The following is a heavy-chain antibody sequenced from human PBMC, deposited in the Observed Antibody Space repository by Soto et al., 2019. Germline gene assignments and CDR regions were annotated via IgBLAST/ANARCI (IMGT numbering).Heavy chain of an antibody. CDR3: ARGSTDSYPGSRIFDF. V-gene: IGHV3-23*01. D-gene: IGHD3-10*01. CDR2: ITDTGGDA. J-gene: IGHJ4*02. CDR1: GLTLGSRA. Sequence: HPGGSLRLSCVASGLTLGSRAMTWVRQAPGEGLQWVSTITDTGGDAKYADSVRGRFVISRDNSKKTLYLQMTSLTAEDSAMYYCARGSTDSYPGSRIFDFWGRGTLVTVSS.